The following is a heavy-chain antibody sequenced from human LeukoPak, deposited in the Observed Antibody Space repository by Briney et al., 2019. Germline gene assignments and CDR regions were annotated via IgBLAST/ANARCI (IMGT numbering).Heavy chain of an antibody. V-gene: IGHV4-61*08. D-gene: IGHD4-17*01. CDR2: IYYSGST. CDR1: GASIRSGDYY. J-gene: IGHJ4*02. CDR3: ARSYGDFAFDY. Sequence: ASETLSLTCTVSGASIRSGDYYWSWIRQPPGKGLEWIGYIYYSGSTNYNPSLKSRVTISVDTSKNQFSLKLSSVTAADTAVYYCARSYGDFAFDYWGQGTLVTVSS.